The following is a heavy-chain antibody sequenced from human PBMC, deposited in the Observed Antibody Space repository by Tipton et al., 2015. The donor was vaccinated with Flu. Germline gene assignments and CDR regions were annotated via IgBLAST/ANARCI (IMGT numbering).Heavy chain of an antibody. CDR3: AKTPSASAPRASFQY. CDR2: INGGGLVT. D-gene: IGHD2-15*01. J-gene: IGHJ4*02. V-gene: IGHV3-23*01. Sequence: GSLRLSCAASGFTFSDYAMNWVRQAPGRGLEWVSGINGGGLVTYYADSVKGRFTISRDNSKNTLYLQLNSLRGDDAAVYHCAKTPSASAPRASFQYWGQGTLVTVSS. CDR1: GFTFSDYA.